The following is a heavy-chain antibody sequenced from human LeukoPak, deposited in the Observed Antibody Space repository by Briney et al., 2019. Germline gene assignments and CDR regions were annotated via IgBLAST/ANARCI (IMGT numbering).Heavy chain of an antibody. CDR1: GFIFSSYV. V-gene: IGHV3-23*01. J-gene: IGHJ4*02. Sequence: PGGSLRLSCEASGFIFSSYVMGWVRQAPGKGLEWVSSISVGGGDTFTADSVKGRFTITREHSENTLYLQMNSLRAEDTALYYCMGYGGNSFWGQGTLVTVPS. D-gene: IGHD4-23*01. CDR3: MGYGGNSF. CDR2: ISVGGGDT.